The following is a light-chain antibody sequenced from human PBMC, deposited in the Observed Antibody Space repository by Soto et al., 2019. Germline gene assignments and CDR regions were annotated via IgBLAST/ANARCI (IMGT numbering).Light chain of an antibody. CDR2: EVT. Sequence: QSALTQPASVSGYPGQTITISCTGTSSDVGRYNTVSWYQHHPGKAPKLIIYEVTHRPAGISDRFSASKSGNTASLTISGLQAEDEADYYCNSLRVNHLYVFGSGTKVTVL. CDR3: NSLRVNHLYV. J-gene: IGLJ1*01. CDR1: SSDVGRYNT. V-gene: IGLV2-14*01.